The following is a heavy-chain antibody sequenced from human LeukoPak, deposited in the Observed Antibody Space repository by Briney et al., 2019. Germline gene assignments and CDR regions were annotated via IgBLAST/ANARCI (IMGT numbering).Heavy chain of an antibody. D-gene: IGHD5-12*01. V-gene: IGHV3-7*02. CDR3: ARLKGSGYEDH. Sequence: GGSLRLSCAASGFTFSSFWMHWVRQAPGKGLEWVADIKEDGSEKYYADSVKGRFTISRDNGKNSLYLQMNSLRTEDTAVYFCARLKGSGYEDHWGQGALVTVSS. J-gene: IGHJ4*02. CDR1: GFTFSSFW. CDR2: IKEDGSEK.